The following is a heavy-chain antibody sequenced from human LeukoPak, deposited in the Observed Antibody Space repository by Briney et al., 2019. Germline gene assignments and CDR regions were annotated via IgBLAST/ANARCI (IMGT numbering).Heavy chain of an antibody. V-gene: IGHV4-39*07. Sequence: ASETLLLTCTVSGDSVSSSTCYWAWIRQPPGKGLEWIGSMYYSGSTYYNVSLKSRVSISIDTSKNQFSLNLNSVTAADTAVYYCARDPTGANYFDYWGQGTLVTVSS. J-gene: IGHJ4*02. CDR1: GDSVSSSTCY. CDR3: ARDPTGANYFDY. D-gene: IGHD7-27*01. CDR2: MYYSGST.